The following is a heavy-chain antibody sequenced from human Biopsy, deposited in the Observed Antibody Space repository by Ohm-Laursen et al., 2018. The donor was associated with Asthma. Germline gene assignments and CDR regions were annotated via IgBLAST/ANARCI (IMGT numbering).Heavy chain of an antibody. CDR2: ISYSGST. CDR1: GGSVSSGSYY. CDR3: ARVPTTLRYFDL. V-gene: IGHV4-61*01. J-gene: IGHJ2*01. Sequence: SDTLSLTCTVSGGSVSSGSYYWSWIRQPPGKGLAWVSYISYSGSTDYNPSLKSRLTISMDTSKNQFSLKLSSVTAADTAVYYCARVPTTLRYFDLWGRGTLVTVPS. D-gene: IGHD2-15*01.